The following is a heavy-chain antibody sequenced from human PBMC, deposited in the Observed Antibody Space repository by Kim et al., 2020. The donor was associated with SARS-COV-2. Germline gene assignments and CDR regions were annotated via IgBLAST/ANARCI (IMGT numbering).Heavy chain of an antibody. CDR3: ARAQGIDY. Sequence: GGSLRLSCAASGFTFSSYWMYWVRQAPGKGLLWVSRIKSDGSSTNYADSVKGRFTISRDNAKNTLYLQMNSLRAEDTAVYYCARAQGIDYWGQGTLVTVSS. CDR1: GFTFSSYW. J-gene: IGHJ4*02. CDR2: IKSDGSST. V-gene: IGHV3-74*01.